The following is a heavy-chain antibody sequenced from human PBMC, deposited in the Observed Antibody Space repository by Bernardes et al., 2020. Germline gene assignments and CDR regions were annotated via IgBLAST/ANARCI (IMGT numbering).Heavy chain of an antibody. J-gene: IGHJ4*02. V-gene: IGHV3-21*01. D-gene: IGHD6-19*01. Sequence: GGSLRPSCAASGFTFSSYSMNWVRQVPGKGLEWVSSISSSSSYIYYADSVKGRFTISRDNAKNSLYLQMNSLRAEDTAVYYCALTNNGYSSVWYVGFVAYWGQGTLVTVSS. CDR3: ALTNNGYSSVWYVGFVAY. CDR1: GFTFSSYS. CDR2: ISSSSSYI.